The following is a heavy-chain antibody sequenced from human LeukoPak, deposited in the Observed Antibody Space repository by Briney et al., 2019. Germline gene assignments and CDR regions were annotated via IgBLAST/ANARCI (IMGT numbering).Heavy chain of an antibody. Sequence: SETLSLTCTVSGGSISSYYWSWIRQPPGKGLEWIGYIYYSGSTNYNPSLKSRVTISVDTSKNQFSLKLSSVTAADTAVYYCARVYYDSSHPPSWFDPWGQGTLVTVSS. CDR2: IYYSGST. CDR3: ARVYYDSSHPPSWFDP. J-gene: IGHJ5*02. D-gene: IGHD3-22*01. V-gene: IGHV4-59*01. CDR1: GGSISSYY.